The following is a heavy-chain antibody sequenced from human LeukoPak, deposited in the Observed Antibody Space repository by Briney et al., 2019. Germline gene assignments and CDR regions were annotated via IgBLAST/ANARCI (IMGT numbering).Heavy chain of an antibody. J-gene: IGHJ4*02. CDR1: GGSISSGGYY. D-gene: IGHD3-3*01. Sequence: SETLSLTCTVSGGSISSGGYYWSWIRQHPGKGLEWIGEINHSGSTNYNPSLKSRVTISVDTSKNQFSLKLSSVTAADTAVYYCARGAVIELWGQGTLVTVSS. CDR2: INHSGST. CDR3: ARGAVIEL. V-gene: IGHV4-31*03.